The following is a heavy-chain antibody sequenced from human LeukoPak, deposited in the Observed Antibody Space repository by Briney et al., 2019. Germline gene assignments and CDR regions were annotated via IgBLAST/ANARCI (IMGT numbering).Heavy chain of an antibody. J-gene: IGHJ5*02. Sequence: SQTLSLTCAISGDSFSSNSVTWNWIRQSPSRGLEWLGRTYYRSTWYNDYAVSVRGRITVNPDTSKNQFSLHLNSVTPEDTAVYYCARKLTQYDCFDPWGQGILVTVSS. CDR2: TYYRSTWYN. V-gene: IGHV6-1*01. CDR3: ARKLTQYDCFDP. D-gene: IGHD1-1*01. CDR1: GDSFSSNSVT.